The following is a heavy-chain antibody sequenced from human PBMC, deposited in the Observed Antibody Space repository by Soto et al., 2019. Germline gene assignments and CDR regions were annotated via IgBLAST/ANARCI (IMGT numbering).Heavy chain of an antibody. CDR3: ARAPFYGGTSPCSYGMDV. CDR1: GFTFSSYA. Sequence: QVQLVESGGGVVQPGRSLRLSCAASGFTFSSYAMHWVRQAPGKGLEWVAVISYDGSNKYYADSVKGRFTISRDNSKNTLYLQMNSLRAEDTAVYYCARAPFYGGTSPCSYGMDVWGQGTTVTVSS. CDR2: ISYDGSNK. V-gene: IGHV3-30-3*01. D-gene: IGHD4-17*01. J-gene: IGHJ6*02.